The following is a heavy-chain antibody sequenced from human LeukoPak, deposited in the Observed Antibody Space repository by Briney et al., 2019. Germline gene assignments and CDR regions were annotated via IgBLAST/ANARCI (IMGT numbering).Heavy chain of an antibody. J-gene: IGHJ4*02. CDR3: ARERTGNSDSSGHYDY. CDR2: INPSGGST. CDR1: GYTFTTYG. D-gene: IGHD3-22*01. V-gene: IGHV1-46*01. Sequence: ASVKVSCKASGYTFTTYGVSWVRQAPGQGLEWMGIINPSGGSTSYAQKFQGRVTMTRDTSTSTVYMELSSLRSEGTAVYYCARERTGNSDSSGHYDYWGQGTLVTVSS.